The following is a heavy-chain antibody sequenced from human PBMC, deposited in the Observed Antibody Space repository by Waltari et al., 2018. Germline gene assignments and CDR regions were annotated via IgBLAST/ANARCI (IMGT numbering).Heavy chain of an antibody. CDR2: ISGGTGST. J-gene: IGHJ4*02. CDR3: ARHYNWNNEDCFDL. Sequence: QVQLQESGPGLAKPSETLSLTCAVSGGSISSNYWTWIRQSPGKGPEWIGYISGGTGSTFYNPSLKSRVTIATDTSKSQISLRLTSVIAADTAVYFCARHYNWNNEDCFDLWGQGVLVIVSS. D-gene: IGHD1-20*01. CDR1: GGSISSNY. V-gene: IGHV4-59*08.